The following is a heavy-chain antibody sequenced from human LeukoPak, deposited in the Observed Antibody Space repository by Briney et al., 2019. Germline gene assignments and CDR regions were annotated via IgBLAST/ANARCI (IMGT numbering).Heavy chain of an antibody. D-gene: IGHD5-12*01. V-gene: IGHV3-74*01. CDR1: GFTFSSYW. CDR3: AKVSPLGYMDV. Sequence: GGSLRLSCAASGFTFSSYWMHWVRQAPGKGLVWVSRINSDGSSTSYADSVKGRFTISRDNAKNTLYLQMNSLRAEDTAAHYCAKVSPLGYMDVWGQGTTVTVSS. CDR2: INSDGSST. J-gene: IGHJ6*02.